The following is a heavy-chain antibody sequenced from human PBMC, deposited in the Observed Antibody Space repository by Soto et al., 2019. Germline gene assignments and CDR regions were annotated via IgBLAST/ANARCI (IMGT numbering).Heavy chain of an antibody. V-gene: IGHV3-64D*06. D-gene: IGHD2-2*01. CDR1: GFTFSSYA. CDR2: ISSNGGST. Sequence: QTGGSLRLSCSASGFTFSSYAMHWVRQAPGKGLEYVSAISSNGGSTYYADSVKGRFTISRDNSKNTLYLQMSSLRAEDTAVYYCVKDGEGVPAAIHTPYGMDVWGQGTTVTVSS. J-gene: IGHJ6*02. CDR3: VKDGEGVPAAIHTPYGMDV.